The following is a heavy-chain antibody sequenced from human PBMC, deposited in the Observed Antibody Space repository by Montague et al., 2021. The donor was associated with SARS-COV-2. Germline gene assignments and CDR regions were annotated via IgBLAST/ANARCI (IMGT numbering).Heavy chain of an antibody. CDR1: GFTCSSDS. Sequence: SLRLSCAVSGFTCSSDSMNWVRQEQGKGLEWVSSISSRSSYIYYADSVEGRFTISRDNAKNSLYLQMNSLRAEDTAVYYCASDRGELHAADYWGQGTLVTVSS. CDR2: ISSRSSYI. CDR3: ASDRGELHAADY. V-gene: IGHV3-21*01. J-gene: IGHJ4*02. D-gene: IGHD1-26*01.